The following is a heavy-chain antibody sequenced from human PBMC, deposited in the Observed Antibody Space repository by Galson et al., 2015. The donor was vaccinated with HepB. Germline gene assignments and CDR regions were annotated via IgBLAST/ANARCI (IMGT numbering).Heavy chain of an antibody. Sequence: SVKVSCKASGYTFTSYAMHWVRQAPGQRLEWMGWINAGNGNTKYSQKFQGRVTITRDTSASTAYMELSSLRSEDTAVYYCARDRGQLGYYYYYGMDVWGQGTTVTVSS. J-gene: IGHJ6*02. CDR1: GYTFTSYA. CDR3: ARDRGQLGYYYYYGMDV. CDR2: INAGNGNT. V-gene: IGHV1-3*01. D-gene: IGHD6-13*01.